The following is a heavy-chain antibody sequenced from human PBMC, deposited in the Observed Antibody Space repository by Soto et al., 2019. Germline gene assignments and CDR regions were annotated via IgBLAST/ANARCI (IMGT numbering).Heavy chain of an antibody. D-gene: IGHD3-9*01. J-gene: IGHJ4*02. CDR1: GGSFSSYY. Sequence: ASETLSLTCTVSGGSFSSYYWTWIRQPPGKGLEWIGYIYYSGTTNHNPSLSSRVAISIDTSNNQFSLKLSSVTAADTAVYYCARDSYDILTGYWSIDYWGQGVLVTVSS. CDR2: IYYSGTT. CDR3: ARDSYDILTGYWSIDY. V-gene: IGHV4-59*01.